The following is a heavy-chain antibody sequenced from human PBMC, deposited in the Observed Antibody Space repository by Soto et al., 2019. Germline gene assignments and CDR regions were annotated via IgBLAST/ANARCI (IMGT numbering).Heavy chain of an antibody. CDR1: GGSISSGGYY. J-gene: IGHJ4*02. CDR2: ISYSGST. CDR3: ARGPRDGFDY. V-gene: IGHV4-31*03. Sequence: TLSLTCTVSGGSISSGGYYWSWIRQHPGKGLEWIGYISYSGSTFYNPSLKSRVTISVDTSKNQFSLKLSSVTAADTAVYYCARGPRDGFDYWGQGTLVTVSS.